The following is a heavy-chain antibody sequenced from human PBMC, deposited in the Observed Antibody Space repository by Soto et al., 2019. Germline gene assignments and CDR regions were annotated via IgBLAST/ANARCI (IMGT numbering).Heavy chain of an antibody. CDR3: AKTDPPVIVASLPDY. D-gene: IGHD3-22*01. V-gene: IGHV3-30*18. Sequence: QVQLVESGGGVVQPGRSLRLSCAASGFTFSSYGMHWVRQAPGKGLEWVAVISYDGSNKYYADSVQGRFTISRDNSKNTLYLKMNSLRAEGTEVYYCAKTDPPVIVASLPDYWGQGTLVTVSS. CDR2: ISYDGSNK. CDR1: GFTFSSYG. J-gene: IGHJ4*02.